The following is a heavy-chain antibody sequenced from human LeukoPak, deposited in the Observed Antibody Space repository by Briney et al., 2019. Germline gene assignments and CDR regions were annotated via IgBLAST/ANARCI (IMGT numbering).Heavy chain of an antibody. D-gene: IGHD3-22*01. Sequence: ASVKVSCKASGYSFTSYGISWVRQAPGQGLEWRGWIIAYNGNTNNAKKLQGRVSMTTDTSTSTAYMALRSLRSDDTAVYSCARDLFSTDSSGYSDYWGQGTLVTVSS. J-gene: IGHJ4*02. CDR2: IIAYNGNT. V-gene: IGHV1-18*01. CDR1: GYSFTSYG. CDR3: ARDLFSTDSSGYSDY.